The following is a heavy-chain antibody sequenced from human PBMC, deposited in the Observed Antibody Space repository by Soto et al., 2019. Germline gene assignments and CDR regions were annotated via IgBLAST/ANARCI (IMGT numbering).Heavy chain of an antibody. V-gene: IGHV3-7*01. Sequence: GGSLRLSCASSGFTFSNYWMSWVRQAPGKGLEWVANIKEDGSEKYYVDSVKGRFAISRDNAKNSLYLQMSSLRPEDTAVYYCTRGHPSIYNYWGQGTLVTVSS. D-gene: IGHD4-4*01. CDR3: TRGHPSIYNY. CDR2: IKEDGSEK. CDR1: GFTFSNYW. J-gene: IGHJ4*02.